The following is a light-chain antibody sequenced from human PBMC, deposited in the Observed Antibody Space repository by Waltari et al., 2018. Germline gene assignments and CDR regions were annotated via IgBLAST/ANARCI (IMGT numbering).Light chain of an antibody. V-gene: IGLV3-1*01. CDR3: QAWDSSTEA. CDR2: QDS. Sequence: SYELTQPPSVSVSPGQTASITCSGDKLGDQYACWYQQKPGQSPGLVIYQDSKRPSGIPERFSGSNSGNTATLTISGTQAMDEADYYCQAWDSSTEAFGGGTKLTVL. CDR1: KLGDQY. J-gene: IGLJ2*01.